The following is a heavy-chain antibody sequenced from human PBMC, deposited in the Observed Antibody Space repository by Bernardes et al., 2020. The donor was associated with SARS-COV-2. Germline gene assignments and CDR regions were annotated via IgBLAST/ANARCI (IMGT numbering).Heavy chain of an antibody. Sequence: GGSLRLSCAASGFTFSDHYMTWMRQAPGRGLEWVSFISTSSAYIHYSDSVKGRFTVSRDNAHNSLYLQMNSLRVEDTAVYYCARDLSRGIAAAGSDYWGQGTLVTVSS. V-gene: IGHV3-11*06. CDR1: GFTFSDHY. CDR2: ISTSSAYI. J-gene: IGHJ4*02. CDR3: ARDLSRGIAAAGSDY. D-gene: IGHD6-13*01.